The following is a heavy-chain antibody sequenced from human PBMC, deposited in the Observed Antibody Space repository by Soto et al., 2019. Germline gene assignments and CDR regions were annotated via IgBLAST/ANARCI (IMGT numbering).Heavy chain of an antibody. CDR3: ARGRVSGIVVVTSFDP. Sequence: QVQLVQSGAEVKKPGSSVKVSCKASGGTFSSYAISWVRQAPGQGLEWMGGIIAIFGTANYAQKFQGRVTMTAEEATSTAYIELSSLRPEATAVYYCARGRVSGIVVVTSFDPWGQGTLGTVSS. V-gene: IGHV1-69*01. J-gene: IGHJ5*02. CDR2: IIAIFGTA. D-gene: IGHD2-21*02. CDR1: GGTFSSYA.